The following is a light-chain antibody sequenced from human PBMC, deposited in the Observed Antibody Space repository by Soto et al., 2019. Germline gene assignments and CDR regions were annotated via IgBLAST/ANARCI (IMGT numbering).Light chain of an antibody. CDR3: HQCSYSPLT. J-gene: IGKJ4*01. V-gene: IGKV3-20*01. Sequence: EIVLTQSPGTLSLSPGERATLSCRASQSVTNNYLAWYQHKPGQAPRLLIYGASSRATGIPERFSGSGSGTDFTLTISRLEPEDFAVYYCHQCSYSPLTFGGGTKVEIK. CDR2: GAS. CDR1: QSVTNNY.